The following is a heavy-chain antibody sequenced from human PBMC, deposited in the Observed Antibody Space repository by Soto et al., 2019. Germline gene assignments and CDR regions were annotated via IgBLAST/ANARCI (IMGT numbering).Heavy chain of an antibody. Sequence: ESGGGLVQPGGSLRLSCAASGFTFSSYAMSWVRQAPGKGLEWVSAISGSGGSTYYADSVKGRFTISRDNSKNTLYLQMNSLRAEDTAVYYCAKDSPYYDFWSGPAPFDYWGQGTLVTVSS. V-gene: IGHV3-23*01. CDR1: GFTFSSYA. CDR3: AKDSPYYDFWSGPAPFDY. D-gene: IGHD3-3*01. J-gene: IGHJ4*02. CDR2: ISGSGGST.